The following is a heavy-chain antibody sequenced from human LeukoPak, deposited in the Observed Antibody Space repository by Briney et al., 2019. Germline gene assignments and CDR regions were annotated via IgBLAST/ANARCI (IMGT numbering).Heavy chain of an antibody. V-gene: IGHV4-38-2*02. D-gene: IGHD6-19*01. CDR3: ASVVAGTVDY. J-gene: IGHJ4*02. Sequence: PSETLSLTCTVSGYSISTGYYWDWIRQPPGKGLEWIGTFYHGGSTYYNPSLKSRVTISVDTSKNQFSLRLSSVTAADTAVYYCASVVAGTVDYWGQGTLVTVSS. CDR1: GYSISTGYY. CDR2: FYHGGST.